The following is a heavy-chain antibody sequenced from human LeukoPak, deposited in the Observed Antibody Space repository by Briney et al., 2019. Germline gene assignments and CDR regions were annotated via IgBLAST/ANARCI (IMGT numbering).Heavy chain of an antibody. CDR3: AKDNGRYCSGGSCYSFDY. CDR2: VIYDGSNK. Sequence: PGGSLRLSCAASGFMFSDYGMHWVRQAPGKGLEWVALVIYDGSNKYYGESVKGRFTISRDNSKNTLYLQMNSLRAEDTAVYYCAKDNGRYCSGGSCYSFDYWGQGTLVTVSS. V-gene: IGHV3-30*02. J-gene: IGHJ4*02. D-gene: IGHD2-15*01. CDR1: GFMFSDYG.